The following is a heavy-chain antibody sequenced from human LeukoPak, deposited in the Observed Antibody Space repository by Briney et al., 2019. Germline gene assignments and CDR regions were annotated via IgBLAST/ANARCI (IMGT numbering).Heavy chain of an antibody. CDR1: GFTLSSYW. V-gene: IGHV3-7*03. J-gene: IGHJ3*02. CDR3: ARGPEVQWRGAFDI. CDR2: MKQYGSEK. D-gene: IGHD6-19*01. Sequence: GGALRLSCAASGFTLSSYWMSWVRQAPGEGVEWVANMKQYGSEKYYVGSVRGRLTISRDNAKNSLYLQMNRLRPEYTAVYYCARGPEVQWRGAFDICGQGTMVTVSS.